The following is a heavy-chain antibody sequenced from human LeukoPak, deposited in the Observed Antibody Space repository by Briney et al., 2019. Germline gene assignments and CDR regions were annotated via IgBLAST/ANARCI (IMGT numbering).Heavy chain of an antibody. J-gene: IGHJ4*02. CDR2: INHSGST. V-gene: IGHV4-34*01. CDR3: ATLSRYCSSTSCYTDFDY. D-gene: IGHD2-2*02. CDR1: GGSFSGYY. Sequence: SETLSLTCAVYGGSFSGYYWSWIRQPPGKGLEWIGEINHSGSTNYNPSLKSRVTISEDTSKNQFSLKLSSVTAADTAVYYCATLSRYCSSTSCYTDFDYWGQGTLVTVSS.